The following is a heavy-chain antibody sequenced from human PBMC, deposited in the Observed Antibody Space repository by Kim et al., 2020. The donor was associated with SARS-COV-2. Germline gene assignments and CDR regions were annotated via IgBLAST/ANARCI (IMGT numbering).Heavy chain of an antibody. CDR2: INSDGSST. J-gene: IGHJ4*02. CDR3: ARDHDYVWGSYSPDY. CDR1: GFTFSSFW. Sequence: GGSLRLSCAASGFTFSSFWMHWVRQAPGKGLVWVSRINSDGSSTSYADSVKGRFTISRDNAKNTLYLQMNSLRAEDTAVYYCARDHDYVWGSYSPDYWGQGTLVTVSS. D-gene: IGHD3-16*01. V-gene: IGHV3-74*01.